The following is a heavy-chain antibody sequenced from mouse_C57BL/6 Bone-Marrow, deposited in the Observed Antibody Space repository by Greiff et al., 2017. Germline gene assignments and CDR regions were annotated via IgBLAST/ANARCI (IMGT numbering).Heavy chain of an antibody. CDR2: IYPGNSDT. D-gene: IGHD1-1*01. J-gene: IGHJ4*01. CDR3: TREGGYYGSSYYAMDY. CDR1: GYTFTSYW. Sequence: VQLQQSGTVLARPGASVKMSCKTSGYTFTSYWLHWVKQRPGQGLEWIGAIYPGNSDTSYNQKFKGQAKLTAVTSASTADMELSSLTNEDSAVYYCTREGGYYGSSYYAMDYWGQGTSVTVSS. V-gene: IGHV1-5*01.